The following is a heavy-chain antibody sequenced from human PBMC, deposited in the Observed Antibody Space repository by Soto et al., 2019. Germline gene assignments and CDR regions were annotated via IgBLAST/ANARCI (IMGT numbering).Heavy chain of an antibody. Sequence: GGSLRLSCAASGFTLSSYGMHWVRQAPGKGLEWVAVIWYDGSNKYYADSVKGRFTISRDNSKKTVYLQMNSLRAEDTAVYYCARDHIALDYWGQGTQVTVSS. D-gene: IGHD6-13*01. CDR2: IWYDGSNK. V-gene: IGHV3-33*01. CDR3: ARDHIALDY. CDR1: GFTLSSYG. J-gene: IGHJ4*02.